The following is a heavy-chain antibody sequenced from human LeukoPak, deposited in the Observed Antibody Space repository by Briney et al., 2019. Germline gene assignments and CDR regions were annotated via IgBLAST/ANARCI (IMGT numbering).Heavy chain of an antibody. D-gene: IGHD3-3*01. Sequence: GGSLRLSCAASGFTFSDYYMSWIRQAPGRGLEWVSYISSSGSTIYYADSVKGRFTISRDNAKNSLYLQMNSLRAEDTAVYYCARATRGPYYDFWSGYDYWGQGTLVTVSS. V-gene: IGHV3-11*04. CDR1: GFTFSDYY. CDR3: ARATRGPYYDFWSGYDY. J-gene: IGHJ4*02. CDR2: ISSSGSTI.